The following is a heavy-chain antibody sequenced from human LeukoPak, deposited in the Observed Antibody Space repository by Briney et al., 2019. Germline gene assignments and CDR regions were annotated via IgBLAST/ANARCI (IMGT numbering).Heavy chain of an antibody. CDR1: GFSFSGYW. V-gene: IGHV3-7*01. D-gene: IGHD5-18*01. Sequence: PGGSLRLSCAASGFSFSGYWMSWVRQAPGKGLEWVANIKQDGSEKYYLDSVKGRLTISRDNAKNSLYLQMNSLRADDTAVYYCVRVLGYSYGFDYWGQGTPVTVSS. CDR2: IKQDGSEK. CDR3: VRVLGYSYGFDY. J-gene: IGHJ4*02.